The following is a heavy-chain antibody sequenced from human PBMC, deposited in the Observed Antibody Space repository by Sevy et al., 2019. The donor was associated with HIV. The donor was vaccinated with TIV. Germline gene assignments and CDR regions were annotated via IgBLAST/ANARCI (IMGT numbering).Heavy chain of an antibody. V-gene: IGHV3-7*01. CDR3: GRDDATYYYHY. CDR2: INHDGGQI. CDR1: GFTFSKYW. Sequence: GGSLRLSCAASGFTFSKYWMGWVRQAPGKGLEWVANINHDGGQIYYVDSVKGRFTISRDNAKNSLYLQMNSLRAEDTAVYFCGRDDATYYYHYWGQGTLVTVSS. J-gene: IGHJ4*02.